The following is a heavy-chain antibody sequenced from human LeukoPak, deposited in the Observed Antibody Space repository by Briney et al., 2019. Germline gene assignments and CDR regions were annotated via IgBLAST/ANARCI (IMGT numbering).Heavy chain of an antibody. Sequence: GGSLRLSCAASGFTFSSYEMNWVRQAPGKGLEWVSYISSSGSTIYYADSVKGRFTISRDNAKNSLYLQMNSLRAEDTAVYYCARASRGEETGIAVAGRGLDFDIWGQGTMVTVSS. V-gene: IGHV3-48*03. J-gene: IGHJ3*02. CDR3: ARASRGEETGIAVAGRGLDFDI. D-gene: IGHD6-19*01. CDR1: GFTFSSYE. CDR2: ISSSGSTI.